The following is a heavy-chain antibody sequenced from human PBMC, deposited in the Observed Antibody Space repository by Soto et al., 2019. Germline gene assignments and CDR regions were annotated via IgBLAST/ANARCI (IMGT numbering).Heavy chain of an antibody. D-gene: IGHD2-15*01. V-gene: IGHV3-48*02. CDR2: ISSSSSTI. CDR1: GFTFSSYS. J-gene: IGHJ4*02. CDR3: ARDGYCSGGSCHRGPFDY. Sequence: GGSLRLSCAASGFTFSSYSMNWVRQAPGKGLEWVSYISSSSSTIYYADSVKGRFTISRDNAKNSLYLQMNSLRDEDTAVYYCARDGYCSGGSCHRGPFDYWGQGTLVTASS.